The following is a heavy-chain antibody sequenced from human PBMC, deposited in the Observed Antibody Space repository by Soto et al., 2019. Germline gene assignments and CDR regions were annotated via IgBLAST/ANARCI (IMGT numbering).Heavy chain of an antibody. CDR1: GYTFTSYY. D-gene: IGHD3-10*01. CDR2: INPSGGST. CDR3: ARWTRRDYYGSGTPELGFDP. J-gene: IGHJ5*02. Sequence: ASVKVSCKASGYTFTSYYMHWVRQAPGQGLEWMGIINPSGGSTSYAQKFQGRVTMTRDTSTSTVYMELSSLRSEDTAVYYCARWTRRDYYGSGTPELGFDPWGQGTLVTVSS. V-gene: IGHV1-46*01.